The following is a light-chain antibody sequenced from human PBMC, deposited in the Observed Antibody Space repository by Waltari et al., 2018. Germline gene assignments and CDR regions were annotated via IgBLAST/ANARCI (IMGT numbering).Light chain of an antibody. V-gene: IGLV3-25*03. Sequence: SYELTQPPSVSVSPGQTATTTCSGDTLPKQNAYWYQQKPGQAPVVVIYQDTQRPSGIPERFSGSSSGTTVTLTISDVQAADEAVYHCQSADSTNTYVIFGGGTQLTVL. CDR2: QDT. J-gene: IGLJ2*01. CDR1: TLPKQN. CDR3: QSADSTNTYVI.